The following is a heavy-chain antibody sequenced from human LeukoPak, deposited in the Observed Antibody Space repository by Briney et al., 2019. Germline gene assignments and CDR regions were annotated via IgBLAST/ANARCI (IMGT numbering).Heavy chain of an antibody. CDR3: ARDRTIAAAGTGRWFDP. D-gene: IGHD6-13*01. J-gene: IGHJ5*02. Sequence: ASVQDSCKASGYTFTSYYMHWVRQAPGQGLEWMGIVNPSGCSTSYAQKFQGRVTMTRDTSTSTVYMELSSLRSEDTAVYYCARDRTIAAAGTGRWFDPWGQGTVVTVSS. CDR2: VNPSGCST. V-gene: IGHV1-46*01. CDR1: GYTFTSYY.